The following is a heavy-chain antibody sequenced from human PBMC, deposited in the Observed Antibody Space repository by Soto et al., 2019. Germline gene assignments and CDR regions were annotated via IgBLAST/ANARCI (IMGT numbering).Heavy chain of an antibody. CDR3: ARGHSSLPAYSSSWYRYYYGMDV. Sequence: GGSLRLSCAASGFTVSSNYMSWVRQAPGKGLEWVSVIYSGGSTYYADSVKGRFTISRDNSKNTLYLQMNSLRAEDTAVYYCARGHSSLPAYSSSWYRYYYGMDVWGQGTTVTVSS. CDR1: GFTVSSNY. CDR2: IYSGGST. J-gene: IGHJ6*02. D-gene: IGHD6-13*01. V-gene: IGHV3-53*01.